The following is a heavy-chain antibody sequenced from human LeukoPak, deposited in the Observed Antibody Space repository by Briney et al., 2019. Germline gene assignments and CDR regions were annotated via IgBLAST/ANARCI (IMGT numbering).Heavy chain of an antibody. CDR3: ARVRSSSWYPFDY. CDR1: GGSISSSSYY. D-gene: IGHD6-13*01. Sequence: SETLSLTCTVSGGSISSSSYYWGWIRQPPGKGLEWIGYIYYSGSTNHNPSLKSRVTISVDTSKNQFSLKLSSVTAADTAVYYCARVRSSSWYPFDYWGQGTLVTVSS. J-gene: IGHJ4*02. CDR2: IYYSGST. V-gene: IGHV4-61*05.